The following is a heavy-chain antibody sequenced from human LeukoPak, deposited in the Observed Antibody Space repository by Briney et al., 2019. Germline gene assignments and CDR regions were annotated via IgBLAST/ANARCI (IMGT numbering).Heavy chain of an antibody. CDR2: IYYSGST. CDR3: ASLDWELRGGFDY. Sequence: TSETLSLTCTVSGGSISSYYWSWIRQPPGKGLEWIGYIYYSGSTNYNPSLKSRVTISVDTSKNQFSLKLSSVTAADTAVYYCASLDWELRGGFDYWGQGTLVTVSS. J-gene: IGHJ4*02. D-gene: IGHD1-26*01. V-gene: IGHV4-59*01. CDR1: GGSISSYY.